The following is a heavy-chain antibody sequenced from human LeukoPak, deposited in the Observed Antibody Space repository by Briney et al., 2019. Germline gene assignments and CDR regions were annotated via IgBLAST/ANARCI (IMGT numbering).Heavy chain of an antibody. D-gene: IGHD5/OR15-5a*01. CDR1: GGSISSGGYS. CDR3: ARRLYVGPFDY. J-gene: IGHJ4*02. V-gene: IGHV4-61*08. Sequence: PETLSLTCAVSGGSISSGGYSWSWIRQPPGTGLEWIGYIYYSGSTNYNPSLKSRVTISVDTSKNQFSLKLSSVTAADTAVYYCARRLYVGPFDYWGQGTLVTVSS. CDR2: IYYSGST.